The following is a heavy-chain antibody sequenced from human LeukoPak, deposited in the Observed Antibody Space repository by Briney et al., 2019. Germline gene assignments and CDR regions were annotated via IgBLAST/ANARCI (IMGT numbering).Heavy chain of an antibody. Sequence: GGSLRLSCKTSGFTFSSYSMNWVRQAPGKGLEWVSSISSSSTYIYYAESMKGRFTISRDNAKNALYLQMNSLRAEDTAVYYCARDSHYDYVWGSYRYFDYWGQGTLVTVSS. CDR1: GFTFSSYS. V-gene: IGHV3-21*01. J-gene: IGHJ4*02. CDR3: ARDSHYDYVWGSYRYFDY. D-gene: IGHD3-16*02. CDR2: ISSSSTYI.